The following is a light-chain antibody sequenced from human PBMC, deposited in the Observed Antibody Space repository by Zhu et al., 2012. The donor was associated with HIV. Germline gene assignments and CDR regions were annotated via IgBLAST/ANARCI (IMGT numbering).Light chain of an antibody. CDR2: GAS. J-gene: IGKJ2*03. Sequence: EIVMTQSPAILSVSPGERATLFCRASQSVSNNLAWYQQRPGQAPRLLIYGASTRATGIPARFSGSGSGTEFTLTISSMQSEDFAVYYCQQHNNWPPDSFGQGTKLEIK. V-gene: IGKV3-15*01. CDR3: QQHNNWPPDS. CDR1: QSVSNN.